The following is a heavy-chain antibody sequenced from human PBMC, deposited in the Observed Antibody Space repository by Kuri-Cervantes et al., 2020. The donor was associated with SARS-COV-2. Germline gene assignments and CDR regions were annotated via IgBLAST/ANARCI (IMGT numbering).Heavy chain of an antibody. V-gene: IGHV7-4-1*02. CDR2: INTNTGNP. J-gene: IGHJ3*02. CDR1: GYTFTSYY. D-gene: IGHD3-10*01. Sequence: ASVKVSCKASGYTFTSYYMHWVRQAPGQGLEWMGWINTNTGNPTYAQGFTGRFVFSLDTSVSTAYLQISSLKAEDTAVYYCAREGSPYYYGFERAFDIWGQGTMVTVSS. CDR3: AREGSPYYYGFERAFDI.